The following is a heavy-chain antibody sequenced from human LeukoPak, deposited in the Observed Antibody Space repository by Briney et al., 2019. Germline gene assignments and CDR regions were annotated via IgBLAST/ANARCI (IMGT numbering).Heavy chain of an antibody. CDR3: ATSGATTVTTWGGSWFDP. CDR2: IYYTGIT. CDR1: GGSIRRYY. J-gene: IGHJ5*02. D-gene: IGHD4-17*01. V-gene: IGHV4-59*01. Sequence: SETLSLTCTVSGGSIRRYYWSWIRQPPGKGLEWIGYIYYTGITNYSPSLKSRVTISADTSKNQFSLKLSSVTAADTAVYYCATSGATTVTTWGGSWFDPWGQGTLVTVSS.